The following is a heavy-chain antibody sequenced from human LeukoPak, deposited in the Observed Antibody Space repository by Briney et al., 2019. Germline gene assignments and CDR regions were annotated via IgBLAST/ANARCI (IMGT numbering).Heavy chain of an antibody. CDR3: ARGSSGWPDDY. V-gene: IGHV1-69*13. Sequence: ASVKVSCKASGGTFISYAISWVRQAPGQGLEWMGGIIPIFGTANYAQKFQGRVTITADESTSTAYMELSSLRSEDTAMYYCARGSSGWPDDYWGQGTLVTVSS. J-gene: IGHJ4*02. CDR2: IIPIFGTA. CDR1: GGTFISYA. D-gene: IGHD6-19*01.